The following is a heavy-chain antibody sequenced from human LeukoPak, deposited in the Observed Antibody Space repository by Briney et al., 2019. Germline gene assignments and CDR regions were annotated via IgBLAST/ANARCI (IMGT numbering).Heavy chain of an antibody. J-gene: IGHJ4*02. D-gene: IGHD3-10*01. CDR1: GVSISSGGYY. Sequence: SETLSLTCTVSGVSISSGGYYWSWIRQHPGKGLEWIGYIYYSGSTYYNPSLKTRAAISVDTSKNQFSLNLSSVTAADTAVYYCARRHYGSGNIDSWGQGTLVTVSS. CDR2: IYYSGST. CDR3: ARRHYGSGNIDS. V-gene: IGHV4-31*03.